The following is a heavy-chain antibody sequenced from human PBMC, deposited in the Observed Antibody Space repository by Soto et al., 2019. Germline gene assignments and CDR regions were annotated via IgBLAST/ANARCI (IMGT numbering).Heavy chain of an antibody. CDR3: ARGRRRITIFGVVSGPEYYFDY. Sequence: PSETLSLTCAVYGGSFSGYYWSWIRQPPGKGLEWIGEINHSGSTNYNPSLKSRVTISVDTSKNQFSLKLSSVTAVDTAVYYCARGRRRITIFGVVSGPEYYFDYWGQGTLVTVSS. D-gene: IGHD3-3*01. J-gene: IGHJ4*02. CDR1: GGSFSGYY. CDR2: INHSGST. V-gene: IGHV4-34*01.